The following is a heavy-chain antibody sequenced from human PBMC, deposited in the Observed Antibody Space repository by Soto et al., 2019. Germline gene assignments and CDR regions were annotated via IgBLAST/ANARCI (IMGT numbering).Heavy chain of an antibody. V-gene: IGHV1-18*01. D-gene: IGHD2-15*01. J-gene: IGHJ5*02. CDR1: GYTFTSYG. CDR2: ISAYNGNT. Sequence: QVQLVQSGAEVKKPGASVKVSCKASGYTFTSYGISWVRQAPGQGLEWMGWISAYNGNTNYAQKLQGRVTMTTDTTTSTAYLEGRRLRSDDTAGEYWARTNSGGSYHNGWFDPWGQGTLVTVSS. CDR3: ARTNSGGSYHNGWFDP.